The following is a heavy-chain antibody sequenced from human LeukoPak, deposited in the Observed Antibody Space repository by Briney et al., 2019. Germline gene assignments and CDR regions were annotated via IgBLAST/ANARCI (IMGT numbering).Heavy chain of an antibody. Sequence: GGSLRLSCAASGFTFSSYSMNWVRQAPGKGLEWVSSISSSSSYIYYADSVKGRFTISRDNAKNSLHLQMNSLRAEDTAVYYCARPELPGWSVLFDYWGQGTLVTVSS. CDR3: ARPELPGWSVLFDY. V-gene: IGHV3-21*01. CDR2: ISSSSSYI. CDR1: GFTFSSYS. J-gene: IGHJ4*02. D-gene: IGHD2-15*01.